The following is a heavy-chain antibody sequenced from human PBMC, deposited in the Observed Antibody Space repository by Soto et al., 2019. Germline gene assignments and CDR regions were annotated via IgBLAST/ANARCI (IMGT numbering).Heavy chain of an antibody. CDR2: ISSSSSYI. J-gene: IGHJ3*02. Sequence: GGSLRLSCAASGFTFSSYSMNWVRQAPGKGLEWVSSISSSSSYIYYADSVKGRFTISRDNAKNSLYLQMNSLRAEDTAVYYCARPGYDFWSGYAFDIWGQGTMVTVSS. D-gene: IGHD3-3*01. CDR1: GFTFSSYS. CDR3: ARPGYDFWSGYAFDI. V-gene: IGHV3-21*01.